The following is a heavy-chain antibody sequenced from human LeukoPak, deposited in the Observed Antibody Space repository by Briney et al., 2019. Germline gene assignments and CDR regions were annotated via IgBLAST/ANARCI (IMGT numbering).Heavy chain of an antibody. CDR2: IYNTGRT. Sequence: GGSLRLSCAAAGFTVSSNCMSWVRQAPGKGLEWVSVIYNTGRTYYADSVKGRFTISRDNSKNTVYLQMNSLRVEDTAFYYCAKERATTTAFDYWGQGTLVTVSS. D-gene: IGHD1/OR15-1a*01. CDR1: GFTVSSNC. CDR3: AKERATTTAFDY. V-gene: IGHV3-53*01. J-gene: IGHJ4*02.